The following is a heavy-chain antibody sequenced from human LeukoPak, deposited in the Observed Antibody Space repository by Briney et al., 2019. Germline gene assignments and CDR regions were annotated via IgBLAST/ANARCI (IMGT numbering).Heavy chain of an antibody. J-gene: IGHJ3*02. CDR3: ARDTYCSSTSCSKSDAFDI. Sequence: SQTLSLTCTVSGGSISSGDYYWSWIRQPPGKGLKWIGYIYYSGSTYYNPSLKSRVTISVDTSKNQFSLKLSSVTAADTAVYYCARDTYCSSTSCSKSDAFDIWGQGTMVTVSS. V-gene: IGHV4-30-4*08. D-gene: IGHD2-2*01. CDR1: GGSISSGDYY. CDR2: IYYSGST.